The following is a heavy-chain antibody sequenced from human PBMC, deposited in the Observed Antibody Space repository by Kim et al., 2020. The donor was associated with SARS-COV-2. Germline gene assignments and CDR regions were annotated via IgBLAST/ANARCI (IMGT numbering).Heavy chain of an antibody. CDR1: GFTFSSYA. Sequence: GGSLRLSCAASGFTFSSYAMSWVRQAPGKGLEWVSAISGSADSTYYADSVKGRFTISRDNSKNTLYLQMNSLRAEDTAVYYCAKGGSSNWYWDYWGQGTLVTVSS. CDR3: AKGGSSNWYWDY. V-gene: IGHV3-23*01. D-gene: IGHD6-13*01. J-gene: IGHJ4*02. CDR2: ISGSADST.